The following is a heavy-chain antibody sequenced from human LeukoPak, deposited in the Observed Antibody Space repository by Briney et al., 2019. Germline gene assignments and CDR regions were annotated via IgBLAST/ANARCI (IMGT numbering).Heavy chain of an antibody. J-gene: IGHJ6*03. Sequence: ASVKVSCKASGYTFTSYGISWVRQAPGQGREWMGVINPSGGSTSYAQKFQGRVTMTRDMSTSTVYMELSSLRSEDTAVYYCARVAAEVVGVPGAIGFGWLRRDYYYMDVWGKGTTVTVSS. D-gene: IGHD2-2*02. V-gene: IGHV1-46*01. CDR1: GYTFTSYG. CDR2: INPSGGST. CDR3: ARVAAEVVGVPGAIGFGWLRRDYYYMDV.